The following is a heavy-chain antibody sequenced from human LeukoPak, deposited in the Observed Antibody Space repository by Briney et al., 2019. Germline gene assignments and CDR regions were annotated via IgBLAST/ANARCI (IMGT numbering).Heavy chain of an antibody. CDR1: GFTVSSNY. CDR3: ARSLRVRGVPDYMDV. V-gene: IGHV3-66*01. CDR2: IYSGGST. Sequence: GGSLRLSCAASGFTVSSNYMSWVRQAPGKGLEWVSVIYSGGSTNYADSVKGRFTISRDNSKNTLYLQMNSLRAEDTAVYYCARSLRVRGVPDYMDVWGKGTTVIISS. J-gene: IGHJ6*03. D-gene: IGHD3-10*01.